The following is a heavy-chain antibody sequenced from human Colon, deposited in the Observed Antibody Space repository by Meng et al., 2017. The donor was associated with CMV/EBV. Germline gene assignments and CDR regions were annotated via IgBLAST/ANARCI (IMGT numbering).Heavy chain of an antibody. CDR3: ARAHTIFGVVEPSDY. V-gene: IGHV3-21*01. D-gene: IGHD3-3*01. Sequence: GESLKISCATSGFTFSSYTMHWVRQAPGKGLEWVSSISTSGTNIYYADSVKGRFTVSRDDARDSLFLQLNSLRAEDTAVYYCARAHTIFGVVEPSDYWGQGTLVTVSS. J-gene: IGHJ4*02. CDR2: ISTSGTNI. CDR1: GFTFSSYT.